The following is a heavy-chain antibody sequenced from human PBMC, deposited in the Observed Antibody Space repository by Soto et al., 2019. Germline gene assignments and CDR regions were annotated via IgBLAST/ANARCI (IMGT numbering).Heavy chain of an antibody. D-gene: IGHD3-3*01. Sequence: GASVKVSCKASGYTFTSYYMHWVRQAPGQGLEWMGIINPSGGSTSYAQKFQGRVTMTRDTSTSTVYMELSSLRSEDTAVYYCASRGGDFWSGYSNDAFDIWGQGTMVTVSS. CDR3: ASRGGDFWSGYSNDAFDI. CDR1: GYTFTSYY. V-gene: IGHV1-46*01. CDR2: INPSGGST. J-gene: IGHJ3*02.